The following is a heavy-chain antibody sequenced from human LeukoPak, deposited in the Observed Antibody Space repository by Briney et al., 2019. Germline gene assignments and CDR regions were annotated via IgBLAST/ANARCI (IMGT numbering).Heavy chain of an antibody. Sequence: PSKTLSLTCTVSGGSISSGGYYWSWIRQHPGKGLEWIGYIYYSGSTYYNPSLKSRVTISVDTSKNQFSLKLSSVTAADTAVYYCARVPTPKTHDYYDFWSGYYLYGMDVWGQGTTVTVSS. D-gene: IGHD3-3*01. CDR3: ARVPTPKTHDYYDFWSGYYLYGMDV. V-gene: IGHV4-31*03. J-gene: IGHJ6*02. CDR1: GGSISSGGYY. CDR2: IYYSGST.